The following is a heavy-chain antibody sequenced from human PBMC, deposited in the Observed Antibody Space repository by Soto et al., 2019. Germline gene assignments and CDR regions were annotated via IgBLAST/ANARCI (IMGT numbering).Heavy chain of an antibody. D-gene: IGHD1-20*01. CDR2: MNPNSGNT. J-gene: IGHJ5*02. CDR1: GYSFSDYD. V-gene: IGHV1-8*01. CDR3: ARDNRYNWNVEGWFDP. Sequence: QVQLVQSGAEVKKPGASVKVSCKASGYSFSDYDINWVRQATGQGPEGMGWMNPNSGNTGYAQKFQGRVTMTRNTSINTAYMELSSLGSEDTAVYYCARDNRYNWNVEGWFDPWGQGTLVTVSS.